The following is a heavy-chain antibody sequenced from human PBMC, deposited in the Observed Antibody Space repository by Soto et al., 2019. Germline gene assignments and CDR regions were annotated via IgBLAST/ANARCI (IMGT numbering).Heavy chain of an antibody. CDR1: GGSISSGDNY. J-gene: IGHJ4*02. CDR3: ARVGAVGATTADY. Sequence: QVQLQESGPGLVKPSQTLSLTCTVSGGSISSGDNYWSWIRQPPGKGLEWIGYIYYSGSTYYNPSLKSRVTISVDTPKNQFSLTLSSVTAADTAVYYCARVGAVGATTADYWGQGTLVTVSS. CDR2: IYYSGST. D-gene: IGHD1-26*01. V-gene: IGHV4-30-4*01.